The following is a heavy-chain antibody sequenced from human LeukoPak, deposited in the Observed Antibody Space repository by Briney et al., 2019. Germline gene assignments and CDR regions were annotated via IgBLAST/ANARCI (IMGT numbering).Heavy chain of an antibody. J-gene: IGHJ4*02. CDR3: ARGAASGGYDY. Sequence: GGSLRLSCAPSGFIFSDYDVQWVRQAPGKGLEFVSAITSNGGRIFYANSVKGRFTISRDNSKNALYLQMDSLRADDMAVYYCARGAASGGYDYWGQGALVTVSS. CDR2: ITSNGGRI. V-gene: IGHV3-64*01. D-gene: IGHD3-10*01. CDR1: GFIFSDYD.